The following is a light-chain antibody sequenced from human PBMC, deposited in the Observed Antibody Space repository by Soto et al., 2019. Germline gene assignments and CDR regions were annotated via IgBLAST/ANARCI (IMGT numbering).Light chain of an antibody. CDR1: QSISSY. CDR3: QQSYSSPPT. Sequence: DIQMTQSPSSLSASLGGRVTVTFRASQSISSYLNWYQQKPGKAPKLLIFAASSLQSGVPSRFSGSRSGPDFTLTISSLQPEDFATYYCQQSYSSPPTFGQGTKVDI. J-gene: IGKJ1*01. CDR2: AAS. V-gene: IGKV1-39*01.